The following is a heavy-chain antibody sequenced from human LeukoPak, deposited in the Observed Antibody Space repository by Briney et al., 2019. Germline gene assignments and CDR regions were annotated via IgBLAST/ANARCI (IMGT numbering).Heavy chain of an antibody. CDR1: GYTFTSYD. V-gene: IGHV1-8*01. CDR3: ARAHILVPAATYYYMDV. CDR2: MNPNSGNT. Sequence: GPVKVSCKASGYTFTSYDINWVRQATGQGLEWMGWMNPNSGNTGYAQKFQGRVTMTRNTSISTAYMELSSLRSEDTAVYYCARAHILVPAATYYYMDVWGKGTTVTVSS. D-gene: IGHD2-2*01. J-gene: IGHJ6*03.